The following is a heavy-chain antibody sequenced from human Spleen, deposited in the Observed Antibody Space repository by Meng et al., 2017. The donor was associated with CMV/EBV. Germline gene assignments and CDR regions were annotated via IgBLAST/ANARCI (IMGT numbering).Heavy chain of an antibody. CDR1: GGSINSVCYY. CDR2: IYYSGTT. J-gene: IGHJ4*02. V-gene: IGHV4-31*02. CDR3: ARAEWLLHYFDY. Sequence: TVSGGSINSVCYYWTWLRQLPGSGLEWIGYIYYSGTTYYNPSLKSRITISVDTFKSQFSLKLNSVTAADTAVYYCARAEWLLHYFDYWGQGTLVTVSS. D-gene: IGHD3-3*01.